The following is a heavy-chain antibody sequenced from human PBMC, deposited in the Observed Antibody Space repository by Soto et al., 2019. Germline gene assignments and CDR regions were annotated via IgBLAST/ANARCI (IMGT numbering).Heavy chain of an antibody. D-gene: IGHD6-13*01. J-gene: IGHJ6*02. CDR3: AKDRAAAGSGYVYYYGMDV. CDR1: GFTFSSYA. V-gene: IGHV3-23*01. Sequence: EVQLLESGGGLVQPGGSLRLSCAASGFTFSSYAMSWVRQAPGKGLEWVSAISGSGGSTYYADSVKGRFTISRDNSTNTLYLQMNSLRAEDTAVYYCAKDRAAAGSGYVYYYGMDVWGQGTTVTVSS. CDR2: ISGSGGST.